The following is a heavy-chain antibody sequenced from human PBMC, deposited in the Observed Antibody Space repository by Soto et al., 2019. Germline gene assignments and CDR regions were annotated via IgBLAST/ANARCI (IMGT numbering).Heavy chain of an antibody. D-gene: IGHD3-10*01. J-gene: IGHJ4*02. Sequence: PGGSLRLSCAASGFTFSSYAMHWVRQAPGKGLEWVAVISYDGSNKYYADSVKGRFTISRDNSKNTLYLQMNSLRAEDMAVYYCARDRAYGSGSHVFAYWGQGT. V-gene: IGHV3-30-3*01. CDR3: ARDRAYGSGSHVFAY. CDR2: ISYDGSNK. CDR1: GFTFSSYA.